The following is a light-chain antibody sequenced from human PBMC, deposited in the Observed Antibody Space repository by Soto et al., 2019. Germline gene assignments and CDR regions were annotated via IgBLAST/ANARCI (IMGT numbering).Light chain of an antibody. CDR1: SSDVGGYNY. V-gene: IGLV2-14*01. CDR2: EVS. Sequence: QSALTQPASVSGSPGQSITISCTGTSSDVGGYNYVSWYQQHPGKAPKLMIYEVSNRPSGVSNRFSGSKSGNTASLTISGLQAEDDADYYCSSYTSSSTLFGTGTKLTVL. J-gene: IGLJ1*01. CDR3: SSYTSSSTL.